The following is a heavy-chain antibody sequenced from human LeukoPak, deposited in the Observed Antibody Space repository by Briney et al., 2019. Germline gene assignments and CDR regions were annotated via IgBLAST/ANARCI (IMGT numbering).Heavy chain of an antibody. V-gene: IGHV3-30*02. D-gene: IGHD6-6*01. CDR3: AKGADIAARPPRR. CDR1: GFTFSSYS. Sequence: GGSLRLSCAASGFTFSSYSMNWVRQAPGKGLEWVAFIRYDGSNKYYADSVKGRFTISRDNSKNTLYLQMNSLRAEDTAVYYCAKGADIAARPPRRWGQGTLVTVSS. J-gene: IGHJ4*02. CDR2: IRYDGSNK.